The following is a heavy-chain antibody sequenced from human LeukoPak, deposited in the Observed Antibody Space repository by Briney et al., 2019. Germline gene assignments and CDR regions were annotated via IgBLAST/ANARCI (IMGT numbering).Heavy chain of an antibody. CDR3: AKDFRIGYSAHFDY. CDR1: GFTFTNYV. D-gene: IGHD2-21*01. Sequence: GESLRLSCAASGFTFTNYVMNWVRQAPGKGLEWVSSITGTADKTYDADSVKGRFTISRDNSKNTLSLQMSSLRVEDTAVYYCAKDFRIGYSAHFDYWGQGALVTVSS. V-gene: IGHV3-23*01. J-gene: IGHJ4*02. CDR2: ITGTADKT.